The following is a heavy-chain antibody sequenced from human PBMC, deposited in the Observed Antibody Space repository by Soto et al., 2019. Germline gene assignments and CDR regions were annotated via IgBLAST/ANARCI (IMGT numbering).Heavy chain of an antibody. J-gene: IGHJ5*02. V-gene: IGHV1-69*02. CDR1: GGTFSSYT. D-gene: IGHD6-13*01. CDR2: IIPILGIA. Sequence: QVQLVQSGAEVKKPGSSVKVSCKASGGTFSSYTISWVRQAPGQGLEWMGRIIPILGIANYAQKFQGRVTITADKSTSTAYMELSSLRSEDTAVYYCAGPLMAAAGNWFDPWGQGTLVTVSS. CDR3: AGPLMAAAGNWFDP.